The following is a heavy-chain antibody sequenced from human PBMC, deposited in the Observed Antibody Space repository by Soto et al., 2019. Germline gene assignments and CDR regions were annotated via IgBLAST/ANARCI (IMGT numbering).Heavy chain of an antibody. CDR2: ISAYNGNT. D-gene: IGHD1-20*01. Sequence: ASVKVSCKASGYTFTSSGISWVRQAPGQGLEWMGWISAYNGNTNYAQKLQGRVTMTTDTSTSTAYLELRSLRSDDTAVYYCARDLYHWNDFDPWGQGTLVTVSS. CDR1: GYTFTSSG. J-gene: IGHJ5*02. CDR3: ARDLYHWNDFDP. V-gene: IGHV1-18*01.